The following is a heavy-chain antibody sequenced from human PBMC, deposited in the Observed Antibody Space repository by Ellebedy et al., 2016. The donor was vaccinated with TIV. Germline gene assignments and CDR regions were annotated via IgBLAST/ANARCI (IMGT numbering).Heavy chain of an antibody. CDR2: ISSSSSYI. Sequence: GGSLRLSXAASGFTFSSYSMNWVRQAPGKGLEWVSSISSSSSYIYYADSVKGRFTISRDNSKNTLYLQMNSLRAEDTAVYYCAKQPLTMVRGAPLGDWGQGTLVTVSS. CDR3: AKQPLTMVRGAPLGD. CDR1: GFTFSSYS. J-gene: IGHJ4*02. V-gene: IGHV3-21*04. D-gene: IGHD3-10*01.